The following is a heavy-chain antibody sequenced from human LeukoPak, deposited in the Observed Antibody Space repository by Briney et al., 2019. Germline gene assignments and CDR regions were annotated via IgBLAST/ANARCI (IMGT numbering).Heavy chain of an antibody. V-gene: IGHV3-30-3*01. CDR2: ISYDGSDK. Sequence: GGSLRLSCAASGFTFSTYAMYWVRQAPGKGLEWVAVISYDGSDKYYADSVKGRFTISRDNSKNTLYLQLNSLRAEDTAVYYCARDLGDEILTGRRAGYFDYWGQGTLVTVSS. CDR1: GFTFSTYA. D-gene: IGHD3-9*01. CDR3: ARDLGDEILTGRRAGYFDY. J-gene: IGHJ4*02.